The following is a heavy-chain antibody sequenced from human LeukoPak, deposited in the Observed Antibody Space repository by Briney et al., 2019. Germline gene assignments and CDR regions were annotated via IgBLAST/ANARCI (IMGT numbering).Heavy chain of an antibody. CDR2: ISGSSSYI. V-gene: IGHV3-21*01. CDR3: ARDRPLQWLPFDY. Sequence: GGSLRLSCAASGFTFSSYSMNWVRQAPGKGLEWVSSISGSSSYIYYADSVKGRFTISRDNAKNSLYLQMNSLRAEDTAVYYCARDRPLQWLPFDYWGQGTLVTVSS. CDR1: GFTFSSYS. J-gene: IGHJ4*02. D-gene: IGHD6-19*01.